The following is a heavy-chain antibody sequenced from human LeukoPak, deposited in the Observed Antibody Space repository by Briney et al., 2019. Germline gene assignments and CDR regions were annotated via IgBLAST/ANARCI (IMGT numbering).Heavy chain of an antibody. CDR3: ARAGYYYDSSGYNYDAFDI. CDR1: GGSISSYY. CDR2: IYYSGST. D-gene: IGHD3-22*01. V-gene: IGHV4-59*01. J-gene: IGHJ3*02. Sequence: SETLSLTCTVSGGSISSYYWSWIRQPPGKGLEWIGYIYYSGSTNYNPSLKSRVTISVDTSMNQFSLKLSSVTAADTAVYYCARAGYYYDSSGYNYDAFDIWGQGTMVTVSS.